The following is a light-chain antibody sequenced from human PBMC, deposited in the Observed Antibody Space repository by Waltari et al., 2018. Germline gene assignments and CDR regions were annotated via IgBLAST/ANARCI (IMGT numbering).Light chain of an antibody. Sequence: EIVITQSPPTLSVSPGDRATLSCRASQSISNNLAWYQQKPGQAPRLLIYGVSTRATGIPARFSGNRSGTEFTLTISSLQSEDFAVYYCQQYNNWPPLFTFGPGTKVDMK. CDR2: GVS. CDR1: QSISNN. CDR3: QQYNNWPPLFT. V-gene: IGKV3D-15*01. J-gene: IGKJ3*01.